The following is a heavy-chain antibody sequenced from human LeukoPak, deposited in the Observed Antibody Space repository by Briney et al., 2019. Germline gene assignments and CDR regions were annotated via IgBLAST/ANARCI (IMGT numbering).Heavy chain of an antibody. CDR1: GFTFSTYA. CDR2: IWSDGSNR. CDR3: ARAGSGWYEIDS. J-gene: IGHJ4*02. V-gene: IGHV3-33*08. Sequence: GASLRLSCAASGFTFSTYAMNWVRQVPGKGLDWVALIWSDGSNRYYADSVKGRFTISRDISKNTLYLQMNSLRAEDTALYYCARAGSGWYEIDSWGQGTLVTVSS. D-gene: IGHD6-19*01.